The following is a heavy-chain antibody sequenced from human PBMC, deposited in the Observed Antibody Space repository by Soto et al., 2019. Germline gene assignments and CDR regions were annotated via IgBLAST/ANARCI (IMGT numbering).Heavy chain of an antibody. CDR1: GFTFSSYG. Sequence: EVQLLESGGGLVQPGGSLRLSCAASGFTFSSYGMSWVRQAPGKGLEWVSAISGSGGSTYYADSVKGRFTFSRDNSKRTLYLQMNSLIAEDTAVYYCAKGSGSSWYSSWGQGTLVTVSS. D-gene: IGHD6-13*01. V-gene: IGHV3-23*01. CDR3: AKGSGSSWYSS. CDR2: ISGSGGST. J-gene: IGHJ4*02.